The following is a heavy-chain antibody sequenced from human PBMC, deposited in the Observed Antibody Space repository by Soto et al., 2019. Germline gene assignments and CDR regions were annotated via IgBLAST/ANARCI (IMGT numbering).Heavy chain of an antibody. V-gene: IGHV3-15*07. CDR3: TTGVQDFWSGYYSFDY. Sequence: GGSLRLSCAASGFTFSNAWMNWVRQAPGKGLEWVGRIKSKTDGGTTDYAAPVKGRFTISRDDSKNTPYLQMNSLKTEDTAVYYCTTGVQDFWSGYYSFDYWGQGTLVTVSS. CDR2: IKSKTDGGTT. CDR1: GFTFSNAW. D-gene: IGHD3-3*01. J-gene: IGHJ4*02.